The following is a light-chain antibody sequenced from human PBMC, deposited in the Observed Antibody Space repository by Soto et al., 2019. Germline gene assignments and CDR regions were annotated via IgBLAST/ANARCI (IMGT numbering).Light chain of an antibody. CDR3: LQANNFPVT. CDR2: PAS. J-gene: IGKJ4*01. Sequence: DIQMTQSPSFVSASIGDRVPITCRARQGIGSCLAWYQQEPGRAPRLLIFPASPFQSGVSSRFRGSGSGTDVDLTITSLQPEDFATYFCLQANNFPVTFGEGTKVEMK. CDR1: QGIGSC. V-gene: IGKV1-12*01.